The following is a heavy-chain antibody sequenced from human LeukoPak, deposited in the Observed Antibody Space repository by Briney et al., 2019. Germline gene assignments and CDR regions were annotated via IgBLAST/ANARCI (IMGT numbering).Heavy chain of an antibody. J-gene: IGHJ5*02. D-gene: IGHD3-10*01. V-gene: IGHV4-39*01. CDR3: ARHFKGYGSGTYDKDNWFDP. CDR2: IYYTGGT. Sequence: SETLSLTCTVSGGSLSSDTDYWGWIRQTPGTGLEWIASIYYTGGTYYNPSLESRVTISVDTSKNHFSLKVTSVTAADTAVYYCARHFKGYGSGTYDKDNWFDPWGQGILVTVSS. CDR1: GGSLSSDTDY.